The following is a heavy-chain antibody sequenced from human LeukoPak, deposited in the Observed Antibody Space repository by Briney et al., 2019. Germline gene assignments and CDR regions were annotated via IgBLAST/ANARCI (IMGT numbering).Heavy chain of an antibody. J-gene: IGHJ4*02. CDR3: ARGIMVFALTGGYYCDY. V-gene: IGHV1-2*02. CDR1: GYTFTGYY. CDR2: INPNNGVA. D-gene: IGHD2-8*01. Sequence: GASVTVSCKASGYTFTGYYMHWVRQAPGQGLEWMGWINPNNGVANYAQKFQGRVTMTRDTSISTAYMELSRLRSDDTAVYYCARGIMVFALTGGYYCDYWGQGTLVTVSS.